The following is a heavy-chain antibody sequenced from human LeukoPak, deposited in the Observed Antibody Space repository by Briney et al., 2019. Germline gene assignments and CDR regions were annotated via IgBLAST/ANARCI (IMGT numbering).Heavy chain of an antibody. CDR1: GFTFSSYG. V-gene: IGHV3-49*04. CDR2: IRSKAYGGTT. D-gene: IGHD3-16*02. Sequence: PGGSLRLSCAASGFTFSSYGMSWVRQAPGKGLEWVGFIRSKAYGGTTEYAASVKGRFTISRDDSKSIAYLQMNSLKTEDTAVYYCTKLRLGELSLSDYWGQGILVTVSS. CDR3: TKLRLGELSLSDY. J-gene: IGHJ4*02.